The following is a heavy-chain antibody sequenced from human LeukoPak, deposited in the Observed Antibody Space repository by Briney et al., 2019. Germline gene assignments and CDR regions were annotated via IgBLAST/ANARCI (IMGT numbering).Heavy chain of an antibody. Sequence: GGSLRLSCAASEFTFSSYWMSWVRQAPGKGLEWVANIKQDGSEKYYVDSVKGRFTISRDNAKNSLYLQMNSVRAEDTAVYYCTRDRSRAEDDWGQGTLVTVSS. CDR3: TRDRSRAEDD. J-gene: IGHJ4*02. D-gene: IGHD1-14*01. CDR2: IKQDGSEK. CDR1: EFTFSSYW. V-gene: IGHV3-7*01.